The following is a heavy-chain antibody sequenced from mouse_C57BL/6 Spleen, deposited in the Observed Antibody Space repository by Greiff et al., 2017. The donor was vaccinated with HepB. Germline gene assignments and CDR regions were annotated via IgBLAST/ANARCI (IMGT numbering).Heavy chain of an antibody. CDR1: GYTFTDYN. J-gene: IGHJ2*01. Sequence: EVQLQQSGPELVKPGASVKIPCKASGYTFTDYNMDWVKQSHGKSLEWIGDINPNNGGTIYNQKFKGKATLTVDKSSSTAYMELRSLTSEDTAVYYCARCRDRYYGSFDDWGQGTTLTVSS. CDR3: ARCRDRYYGSFDD. D-gene: IGHD1-1*01. CDR2: INPNNGGT. V-gene: IGHV1-18*01.